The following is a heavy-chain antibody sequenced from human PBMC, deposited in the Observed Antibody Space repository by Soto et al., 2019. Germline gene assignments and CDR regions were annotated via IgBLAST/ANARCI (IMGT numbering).Heavy chain of an antibody. Sequence: ESGGGLVEPGGSLRLSCAASGFTFNGAWMNWVRQGPGKGLEWVGRVKSKVDGETIDYAAPVKGRFTISRDDSRNTVYLQMNNLSTEDTAMYYCAADLPDWGAYAFDYWGQGALVTVSS. CDR2: VKSKVDGETI. CDR1: GFTFNGAW. V-gene: IGHV3-15*07. D-gene: IGHD3-16*01. CDR3: AADLPDWGAYAFDY. J-gene: IGHJ4*02.